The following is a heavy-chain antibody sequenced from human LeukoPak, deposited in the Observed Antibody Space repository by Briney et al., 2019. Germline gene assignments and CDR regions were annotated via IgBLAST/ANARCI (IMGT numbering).Heavy chain of an antibody. Sequence: PGRSLRLSCAASGFMFSSYAMHWVRQAPGKGLEWVAVISYDGSNKYYADSVKGRFTISRDNSENTLYLQMNSLRTEDTAVYYCAREFPTRTFDYWGQGTLVTVSS. CDR3: AREFPTRTFDY. CDR1: GFMFSSYA. CDR2: ISYDGSNK. V-gene: IGHV3-30-3*01. J-gene: IGHJ4*02. D-gene: IGHD1/OR15-1a*01.